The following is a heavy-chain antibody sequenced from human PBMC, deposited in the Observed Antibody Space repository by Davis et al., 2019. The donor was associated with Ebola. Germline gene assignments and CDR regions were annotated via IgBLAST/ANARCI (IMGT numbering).Heavy chain of an antibody. CDR1: GDSVSGSSGA. V-gene: IGHV6-1*01. CDR2: TYYTSKWYN. CDR3: ARGWLRTGLDI. J-gene: IGHJ3*02. D-gene: IGHD3/OR15-3a*01. Sequence: PSETLSLTCAISGDSVSGSSGAWNWIRQSPSRGLEWLGRTYYTSKWYNHYAASVKSRTTINADTSKNEFSLQLNSVTPEDTAVYYCARGWLRTGLDIWGQGTMVIVSS.